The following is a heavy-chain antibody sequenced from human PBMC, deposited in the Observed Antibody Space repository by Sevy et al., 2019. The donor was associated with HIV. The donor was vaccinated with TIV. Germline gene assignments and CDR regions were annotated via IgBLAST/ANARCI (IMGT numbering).Heavy chain of an antibody. D-gene: IGHD5-18*01. CDR1: GFTFNTYG. CDR3: AKGGEDGYSYGYVIY. Sequence: GGSLRLSCAASGFTFNTYGMHWVRQAPGKGLEWVAFIRFDGSNKYYADSVKGRFTISRDNSKNTLYLQINSLRADATAVYYWAKGGEDGYSYGYVIYWGQGTLVTVSS. V-gene: IGHV3-30*02. J-gene: IGHJ4*02. CDR2: IRFDGSNK.